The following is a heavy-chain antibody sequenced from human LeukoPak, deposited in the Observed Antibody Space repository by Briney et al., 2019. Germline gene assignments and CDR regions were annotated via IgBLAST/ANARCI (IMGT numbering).Heavy chain of an antibody. CDR2: IYYSGST. D-gene: IGHD4-17*01. V-gene: IGHV4-39*07. CDR1: VGSISSRSYY. Sequence: SETLSLTCTVSVGSISSRSYYWGWIRQPPGKGLAWTGSIYYSGSTYYNPSLKSRATTPVDTAKHQFSRKLSSVTAADPAVYYCARRRPYGDYDAFDIWGQGTMVTVSS. CDR3: ARRRPYGDYDAFDI. J-gene: IGHJ3*02.